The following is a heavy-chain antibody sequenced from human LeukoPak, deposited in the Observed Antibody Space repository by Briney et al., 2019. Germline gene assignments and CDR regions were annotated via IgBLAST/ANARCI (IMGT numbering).Heavy chain of an antibody. J-gene: IGHJ4*02. V-gene: IGHV4-39*07. Sequence: PSETLSLTCTVSGGSISSSSYYWGWIRQPPGKGLEWIGSIYYSGSTYYNPSLKSRVTISVETSKNQFSLKLSSVTAADTAVYYCARGGPRITIFGVVTTYYFDYWGQGTLVTVSS. CDR3: ARGGPRITIFGVVTTYYFDY. CDR2: IYYSGST. D-gene: IGHD3-3*01. CDR1: GGSISSSSYY.